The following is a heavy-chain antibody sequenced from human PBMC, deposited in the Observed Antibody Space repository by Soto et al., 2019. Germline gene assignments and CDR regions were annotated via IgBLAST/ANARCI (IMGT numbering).Heavy chain of an antibody. CDR1: GGSFSGYY. Sequence: QVQLQQWGAGPLRPLETLSLTCGVSGGSFSGYYWAWIRQSPGKGLEWIGEINDRGSINYNPSLKSRVSISVVTSKNHYSLNLRSVTAADTAVYYCARESHDILTGTPWVWYFDLWGRGTLVTVSS. CDR3: ARESHDILTGTPWVWYFDL. D-gene: IGHD3-9*01. J-gene: IGHJ2*01. V-gene: IGHV4-34*01. CDR2: INDRGSI.